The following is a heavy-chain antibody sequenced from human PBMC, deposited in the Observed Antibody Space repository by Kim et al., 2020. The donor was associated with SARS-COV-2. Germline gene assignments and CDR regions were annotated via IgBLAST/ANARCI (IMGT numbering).Heavy chain of an antibody. Sequence: AQKFQGRVTMTEDTSTDTAYMELSSLRSEDTAVYYCATDEYSSSWKNFDYWGQGTLVTVSS. D-gene: IGHD6-13*01. CDR3: ATDEYSSSWKNFDY. J-gene: IGHJ4*02. V-gene: IGHV1-24*01.